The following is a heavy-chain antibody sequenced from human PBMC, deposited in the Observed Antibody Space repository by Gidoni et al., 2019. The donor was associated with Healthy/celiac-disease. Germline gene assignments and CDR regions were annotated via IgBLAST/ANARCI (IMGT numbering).Heavy chain of an antibody. Sequence: EVQLLESGGGLVQPGGSLRLSCAASGFTFSSYAMSWVRQAPGKGLGWVSAISGSGGSTYYADSVKGRFTISRDNSKNTLYLQMNSLRAEDTAVYYCAKDSSPIVDSSGYYISDPFDYWGQGTLVTVSS. V-gene: IGHV3-23*01. CDR2: ISGSGGST. CDR1: GFTFSSYA. D-gene: IGHD3-22*01. J-gene: IGHJ4*02. CDR3: AKDSSPIVDSSGYYISDPFDY.